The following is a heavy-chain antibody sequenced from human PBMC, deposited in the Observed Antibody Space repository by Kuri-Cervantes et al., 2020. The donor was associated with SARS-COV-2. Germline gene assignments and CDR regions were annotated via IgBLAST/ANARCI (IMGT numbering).Heavy chain of an antibody. V-gene: IGHV3-30-3*02. J-gene: IGHJ6*03. CDR3: AKTPGDGDYVVPWAYYYYMDV. CDR1: GFTFSSYA. Sequence: GESLKISCAASGFTFSSYAMHWVRQAPGKGLEWVAVISYDGSNKYYADSVKGRFTISRDSSKNTLYLQMNSLRAEDTAVYYCAKTPGDGDYVVPWAYYYYMDVWGKGTTVTVSS. CDR2: ISYDGSNK. D-gene: IGHD4-17*01.